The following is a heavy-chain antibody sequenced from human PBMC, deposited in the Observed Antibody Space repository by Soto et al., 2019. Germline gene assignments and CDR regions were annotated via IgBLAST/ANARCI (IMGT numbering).Heavy chain of an antibody. CDR2: ISSSSSYI. CDR1: GFTFSSYS. V-gene: IGHV3-21*01. CDR3: XXXXXXXXXXFMDV. J-gene: IGHJ6*02. Sequence: EVQLVESGGGLVKPGGSLRLSCAASGFTFSSYSMNWVRQAPGKGLEWVSSISSSSSYIYYADSVKGRFTISRDNAKXXXXXXXXXXXXXXXXXXXXXXXXXXXXXXFMDVWGQGTTVTVSS.